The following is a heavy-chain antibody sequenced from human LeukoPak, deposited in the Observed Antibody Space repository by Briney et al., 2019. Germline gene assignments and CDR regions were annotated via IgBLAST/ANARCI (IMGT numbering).Heavy chain of an antibody. Sequence: GRSLRLSCTASGFTFNNYGMNWVRQAPGKGLEWVSGISGSGGDTYYADSVKGRFTISRDTSKSTLHLQMNSLRAEDTAVYYCAKDRTYTSSCFDYWGQGTLVTVSS. J-gene: IGHJ4*02. CDR3: AKDRTYTSSCFDY. V-gene: IGHV3-23*01. CDR1: GFTFNNYG. D-gene: IGHD6-13*01. CDR2: ISGSGGDT.